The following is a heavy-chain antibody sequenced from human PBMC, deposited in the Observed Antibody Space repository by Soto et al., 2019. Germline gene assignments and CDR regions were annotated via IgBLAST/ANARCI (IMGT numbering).Heavy chain of an antibody. CDR2: ISYDGSNK. D-gene: IGHD3-16*01. Sequence: QVQLVESGGGVVQPGRSLRLSCAASGFTFSSYGMHWVRQAPGKGLEWVAVISYDGSNKYYADSVKGRFTISRDNSKTTLYLQMNSLRAEDTAVYYCAKELRYYDYVWGTAFDYWGQGTLVTVSS. CDR3: AKELRYYDYVWGTAFDY. V-gene: IGHV3-30*18. CDR1: GFTFSSYG. J-gene: IGHJ4*02.